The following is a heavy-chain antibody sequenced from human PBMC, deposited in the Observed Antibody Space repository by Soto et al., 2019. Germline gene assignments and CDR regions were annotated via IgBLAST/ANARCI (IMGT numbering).Heavy chain of an antibody. Sequence: QVQLVESGGGVVQPGRSLRLSCAASGFTFSSYGMHWVGQAPGKGLEWVAVISYDGSNKYYADSVKGRFTISRDNSKNTLYLQMNSLRAEDTAVYYCAKDRYGDYDHLFDYWGQGTLVTVSS. CDR2: ISYDGSNK. J-gene: IGHJ4*02. CDR3: AKDRYGDYDHLFDY. V-gene: IGHV3-30*18. D-gene: IGHD4-17*01. CDR1: GFTFSSYG.